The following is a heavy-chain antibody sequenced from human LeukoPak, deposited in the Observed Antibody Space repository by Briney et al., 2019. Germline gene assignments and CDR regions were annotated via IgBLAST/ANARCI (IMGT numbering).Heavy chain of an antibody. D-gene: IGHD4-17*01. CDR2: INPNSGGT. CDR1: GYTFTGYY. Sequence: ASVKVSCTASGYTFTGYYMHWVRQAPGQGLEWMGWINPNSGGTNYAQKFQGRVTMTRDTSISTAYMELSRLRSDDTAVYYCARDHRYYGDSNFDYWGQGTLVTVSS. V-gene: IGHV1-2*02. CDR3: ARDHRYYGDSNFDY. J-gene: IGHJ4*02.